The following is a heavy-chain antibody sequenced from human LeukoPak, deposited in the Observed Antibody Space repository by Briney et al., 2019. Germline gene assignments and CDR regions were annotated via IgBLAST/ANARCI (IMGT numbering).Heavy chain of an antibody. CDR1: GGSISSGSYY. D-gene: IGHD3-10*01. CDR2: IYTSGST. V-gene: IGHV4-61*02. J-gene: IGHJ4*02. Sequence: SETLSLTCTVSGGSISSGSYYWSWIRQLAGKGLEWIGRIYTSGSTNYNPSLKSRVTISVDTSKNQFSLKLSSVTAADTAVYYCARSPNGGFLPRPQTHEYYFDYWGQGTLVTVSS. CDR3: ARSPNGGFLPRPQTHEYYFDY.